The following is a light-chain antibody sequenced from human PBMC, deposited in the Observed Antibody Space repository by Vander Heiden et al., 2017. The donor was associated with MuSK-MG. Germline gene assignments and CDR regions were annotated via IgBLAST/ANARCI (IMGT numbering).Light chain of an antibody. CDR3: QQRCCSPPLT. CDR2: DAS. J-gene: IGKJ4*01. CDR1: QSVSSY. Sequence: EIVLTQSPATLSLSPGERATLSCRASQSVSSYLAWYQQKPGQAPRLLIFDASNRATGIPARFSGSGSGTDFTLTISNVEPEDFAVYYCQQRCCSPPLTFGGGTKVEIK. V-gene: IGKV3-11*01.